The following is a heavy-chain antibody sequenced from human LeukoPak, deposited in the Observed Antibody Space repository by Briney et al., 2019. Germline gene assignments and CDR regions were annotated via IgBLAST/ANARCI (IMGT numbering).Heavy chain of an antibody. V-gene: IGHV3-7*01. Sequence: VGSLRLSCAASGFSFSHYWMTWVSQAPGKGLEWVAIIRPDAHDGSYADSVRGRFTISRDNAKNSLHLQLNSLRAEDTAVYFCARAAWGSIDYWGQGALVTVSS. J-gene: IGHJ4*02. CDR3: ARAAWGSIDY. D-gene: IGHD7-27*01. CDR1: GFSFSHYW. CDR2: IRPDAHDG.